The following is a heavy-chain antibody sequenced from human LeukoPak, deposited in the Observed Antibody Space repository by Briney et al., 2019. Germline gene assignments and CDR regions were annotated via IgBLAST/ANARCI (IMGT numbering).Heavy chain of an antibody. CDR3: AREETDTFDI. Sequence: GGSLRLSCAASGFTFSAYEMNWVRQAPGKGLEWVSYISGNSNTMYYADSVKGRFSISRDNAKNSLYLQMNSLRAEDTAVYYCAREETDTFDIWGQGIMVTVSS. CDR1: GFTFSAYE. V-gene: IGHV3-48*03. J-gene: IGHJ3*02. CDR2: ISGNSNTM.